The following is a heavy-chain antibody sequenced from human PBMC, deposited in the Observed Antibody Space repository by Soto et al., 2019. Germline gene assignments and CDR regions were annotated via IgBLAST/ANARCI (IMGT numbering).Heavy chain of an antibody. V-gene: IGHV5-51*01. CDR2: MNAGDSDS. CDR3: ARLDGGGTYPSYFDY. J-gene: IGHJ4*01. D-gene: IGHD1-26*01. CDR1: GYKFTTYW. Sequence: HGESLKISCQGSGYKFTTYWIGWVRQTPGKGLEWMGIMNAGDSDSRYSPSFQGQVTFSADKSISTAYLQWSSVKASDSAMYYCARLDGGGTYPSYFDYWGQGTLVTVSS.